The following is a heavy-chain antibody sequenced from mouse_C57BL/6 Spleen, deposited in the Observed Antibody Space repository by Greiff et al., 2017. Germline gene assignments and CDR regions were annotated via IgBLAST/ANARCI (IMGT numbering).Heavy chain of an antibody. CDR2: IYPGSGNT. Sequence: VQGVESGPELVKPGASVKISCKASGYSFTSYYIHWVKQRPGQGLEWIGWIYPGSGNTKYNEKFKGKATLTADTSSSTAYMQLSSLTSEDSAVYYCARRGDYGSLYAMDYWGQGTSVTVSS. J-gene: IGHJ4*01. D-gene: IGHD1-1*01. CDR3: ARRGDYGSLYAMDY. CDR1: GYSFTSYY. V-gene: IGHV1-66*01.